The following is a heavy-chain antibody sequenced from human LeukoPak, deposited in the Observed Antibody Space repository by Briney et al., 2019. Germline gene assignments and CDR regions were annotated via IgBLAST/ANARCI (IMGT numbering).Heavy chain of an antibody. Sequence: GESLKISRKGAGYSSTKYWIGWVRQMPGKGLEWMGIIYPGDSDTRYSPSFQGQVTISADKSISTAYLQWSSLKASDTAMYYCASFGRHCDYVDYWGQGTLVTVSS. CDR2: IYPGDSDT. CDR3: ASFGRHCDYVDY. D-gene: IGHD3-10*01. J-gene: IGHJ4*02. CDR1: GYSSTKYW. V-gene: IGHV5-51*01.